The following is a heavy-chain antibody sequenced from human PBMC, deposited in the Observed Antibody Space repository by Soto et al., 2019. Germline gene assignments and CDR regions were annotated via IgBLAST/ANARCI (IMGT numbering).Heavy chain of an antibody. J-gene: IGHJ5*02. CDR1: GGSFSDYY. V-gene: IGHV4-34*01. CDR3: AREGRYYASGRFWWFDP. D-gene: IGHD3-10*01. Sequence: QVQLQQWGAGLLKPSETLSLTCAVYGGSFSDYYWSWIRQPPGKGLEWIGEINHSGSTNYNPSLTIRLTISVDTSKNQFSLKLSSVTAADTAVYYCAREGRYYASGRFWWFDPWGQGTLVTVSS. CDR2: INHSGST.